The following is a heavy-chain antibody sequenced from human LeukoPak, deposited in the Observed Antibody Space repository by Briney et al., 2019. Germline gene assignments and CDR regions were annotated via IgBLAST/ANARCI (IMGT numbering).Heavy chain of an antibody. Sequence: GASVKVSCKASGYTFTSYGISWVRQAPGQGLEWMGWISAYNGNTNYAQKLQGRVTMTRNTSISTAYMELSSLRSEDTAVYYCARGPLRFLEWLIDYWGQGTLVTVSS. CDR2: ISAYNGNT. CDR3: ARGPLRFLEWLIDY. J-gene: IGHJ4*02. CDR1: GYTFTSYG. V-gene: IGHV1-18*01. D-gene: IGHD3-3*01.